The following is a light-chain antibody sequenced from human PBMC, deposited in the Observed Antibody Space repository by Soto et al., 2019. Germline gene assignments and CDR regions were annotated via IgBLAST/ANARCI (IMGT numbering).Light chain of an antibody. Sequence: QSVLTQPPSASGSLGQSATISCTGTSSDVGGYNYVSWYQQHPGKAPKVLVYEVSKRPSGVPDRFSGSKSGNTASLTVSGLQAEDEVDYYCCSYAGNNNWVFGRGTKLTVL. CDR1: SSDVGGYNY. CDR3: CSYAGNNNWV. J-gene: IGLJ3*02. CDR2: EVS. V-gene: IGLV2-8*01.